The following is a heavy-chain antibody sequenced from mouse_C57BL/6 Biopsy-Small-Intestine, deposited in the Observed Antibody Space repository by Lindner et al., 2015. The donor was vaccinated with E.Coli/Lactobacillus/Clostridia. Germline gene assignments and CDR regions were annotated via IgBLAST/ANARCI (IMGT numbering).Heavy chain of an antibody. D-gene: IGHD2-1*01. CDR1: GYAFSSSW. Sequence: VQLQESGPELVKPGASVKISCKASGYAFSSSWMNWVKQRPGKGLEWIGRVYPADGDTTYNGKFKGKATLTADKSSSTACMQLSSLTSEDSAVYFCARGYYGIFDYWGQGTTLTVSS. CDR2: VYPADGDT. V-gene: IGHV1-82*01. J-gene: IGHJ2*01. CDR3: ARGYYGIFDY.